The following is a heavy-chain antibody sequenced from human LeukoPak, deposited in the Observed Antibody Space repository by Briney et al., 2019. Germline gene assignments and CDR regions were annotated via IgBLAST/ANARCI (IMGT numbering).Heavy chain of an antibody. D-gene: IGHD1-14*01. CDR2: INPNTGGT. Sequence: ASVKVSCKASGYTFTGSYMHWVRQAPGQGLEWMGWINPNTGGTNYAQIFQGRVTMTRDTSISTAYMELTGLRSDDTAVYFCARKGGLRVNAFDIWGQGTMVTVSS. CDR3: ARKGGLRVNAFDI. V-gene: IGHV1-2*02. CDR1: GYTFTGSY. J-gene: IGHJ3*02.